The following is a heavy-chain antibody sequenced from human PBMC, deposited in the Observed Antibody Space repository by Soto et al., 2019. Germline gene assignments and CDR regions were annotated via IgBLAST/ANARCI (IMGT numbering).Heavy chain of an antibody. CDR1: GFTFSNYA. V-gene: IGHV3-30-3*01. Sequence: GSLRLSCAASGFTFSNYAMRWVRQAPGKGLEWVAVISYDGSNKYYADSVKGRFTISRDNSKNTLYLQMNSLRAEDTAVYYCARERGYRKDYGMDVWGQGTTVTVSS. J-gene: IGHJ6*02. D-gene: IGHD5-18*01. CDR3: ARERGYRKDYGMDV. CDR2: ISYDGSNK.